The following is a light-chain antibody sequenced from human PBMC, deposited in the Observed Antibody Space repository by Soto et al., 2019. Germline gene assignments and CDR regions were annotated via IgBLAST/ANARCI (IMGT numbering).Light chain of an antibody. CDR2: EVR. Sequence: QSVLTQPASLSGSPGQSITISCTGTSSDVGGYDFVSCYRHHPGEAPKLMIYEVRIRPSGVSHRFSGSKSGNTASLTISGLQSEDEADYYCGSYTSSGTVIFGGGTKLTVL. J-gene: IGLJ2*01. CDR3: GSYTSSGTVI. V-gene: IGLV2-14*01. CDR1: SSDVGGYDF.